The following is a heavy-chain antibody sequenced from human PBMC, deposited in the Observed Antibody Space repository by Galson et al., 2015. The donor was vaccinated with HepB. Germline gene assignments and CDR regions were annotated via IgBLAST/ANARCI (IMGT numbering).Heavy chain of an antibody. CDR2: IRYDGSNK. CDR1: GFTFSSYG. CDR3: AKDPGQQQWLVRSPGYYGMDV. Sequence: SLRLSCAASGFTFSSYGMHWVRQAPGKGLEWVAFIRYDGSNKYYADSVKGRFTISRDNSKNTLYLQMNSLRAEDTAVYYCAKDPGQQQWLVRSPGYYGMDVWGQGTTVTVSS. J-gene: IGHJ6*02. D-gene: IGHD6-19*01. V-gene: IGHV3-30*02.